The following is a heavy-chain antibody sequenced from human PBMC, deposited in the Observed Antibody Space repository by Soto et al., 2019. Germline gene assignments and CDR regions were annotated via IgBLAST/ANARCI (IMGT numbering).Heavy chain of an antibody. D-gene: IGHD3-10*01. CDR3: ARSKYGSGSYYDLDWFDP. CDR1: GGSISSGGYY. Sequence: QVQLQESGPGLVKPSQTLSLTCTVSGGSISSGGYYWSWIRQHPGKGLEWIGYIYYSGSTYYNPSLKSRVTISVDTSKNPFSLKLSSVTAADTAVYYCARSKYGSGSYYDLDWFDPWGQGTLVTVSS. J-gene: IGHJ5*02. V-gene: IGHV4-31*03. CDR2: IYYSGST.